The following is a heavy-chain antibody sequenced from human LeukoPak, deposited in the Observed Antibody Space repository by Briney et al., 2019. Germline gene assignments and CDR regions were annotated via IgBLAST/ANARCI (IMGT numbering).Heavy chain of an antibody. CDR2: ISYDGRQN. CDR3: ARVYLERLTAGYFDH. D-gene: IGHD2-8*01. CDR1: GFTFSTYA. V-gene: IGHV3-30*04. J-gene: IGHJ4*02. Sequence: GRSLRLSCAASGFTFSTYAMNWVRQAPGRGLEWVAVISYDGRQNYYADSVKGRFTVPRDNSKNTLYLQMNSLRDEDSAAYYCARVYLERLTAGYFDHWGQGTWVTVSP.